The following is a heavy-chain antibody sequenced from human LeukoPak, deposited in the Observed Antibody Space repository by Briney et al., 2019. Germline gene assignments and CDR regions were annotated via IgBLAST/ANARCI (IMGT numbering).Heavy chain of an antibody. D-gene: IGHD6-6*01. Sequence: LETLSLTCSVSGGSISDHYWSWIRQSPGKGLEWIGYIYNNEAPNYNPSLNARVTISVDMSKKQVSLKLTSVTAADTAVYYCARARRRYSSSSAVENYYYYGMDVWGQGTTVTVSS. CDR1: GGSISDHY. CDR3: ARARRRYSSSSAVENYYYYGMDV. CDR2: IYNNEAP. V-gene: IGHV4-59*08. J-gene: IGHJ6*02.